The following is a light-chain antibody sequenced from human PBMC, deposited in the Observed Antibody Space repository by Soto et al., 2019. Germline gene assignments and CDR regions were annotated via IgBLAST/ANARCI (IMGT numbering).Light chain of an antibody. CDR3: RSYTSSSTIV. V-gene: IGLV2-14*01. J-gene: IGLJ1*01. CDR1: SSDVGGFNF. Sequence: QSVLTQPASVSGSPGQSITISCTGTSSDVGGFNFVSWYQQPPGKAPKLMIYDVSHRPSGVSNRFSGSKSGNTASLTISGLQAEDEGDYYCRSYTSSSTIVFGTGTKVTVL. CDR2: DVS.